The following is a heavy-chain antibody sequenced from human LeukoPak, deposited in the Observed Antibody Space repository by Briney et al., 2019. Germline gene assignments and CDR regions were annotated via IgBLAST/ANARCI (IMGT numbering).Heavy chain of an antibody. CDR2: IYSSGRT. D-gene: IGHD3-10*01. Sequence: PSETLSLTCTVSGDSINSNNYYWSWIRQPAGKGLEWIGRIYSSGRTNYNPSLKSRVTISLDTSRNQFSLRLSSVTAADTAVYYCARGHKGSGSYYTKNYFDYWGQGTLVTVSS. V-gene: IGHV4-61*02. J-gene: IGHJ4*02. CDR3: ARGHKGSGSYYTKNYFDY. CDR1: GDSINSNNYY.